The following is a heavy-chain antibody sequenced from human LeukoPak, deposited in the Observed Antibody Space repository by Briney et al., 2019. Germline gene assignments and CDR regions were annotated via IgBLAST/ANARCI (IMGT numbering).Heavy chain of an antibody. J-gene: IGHJ6*03. CDR3: AKDSLGRNYYFYYMDV. CDR2: ISGDGGSTST. V-gene: IGHV3-43*02. D-gene: IGHD1-1*01. Sequence: EGSLRLSCAASGFTFDDYAMHWVRQVPGKGLEWVSLISGDGGSTSTYYADSVKGRFTISRDNSKNSLYLQMNSLRTEDTALYYCAKDSLGRNYYFYYMDVWGRGTTVTVSS. CDR1: GFTFDDYA.